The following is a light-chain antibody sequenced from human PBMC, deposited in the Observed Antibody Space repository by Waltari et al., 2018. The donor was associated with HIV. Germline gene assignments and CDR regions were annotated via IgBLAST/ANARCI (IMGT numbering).Light chain of an antibody. CDR1: NLGRKY. V-gene: IGLV3-1*01. CDR3: QAWDSSAHVV. CDR2: QHN. Sequence: SFGLTQPPSASLSPGQTAHITCSGDNLGRKYTPRYQHKPGQSPVLVLFQHNKRPSGIPARFSGSNSGNPATLTISGTQTLDEAEYYCQAWDSSAHVVFGGGTRLTVL. J-gene: IGLJ2*01.